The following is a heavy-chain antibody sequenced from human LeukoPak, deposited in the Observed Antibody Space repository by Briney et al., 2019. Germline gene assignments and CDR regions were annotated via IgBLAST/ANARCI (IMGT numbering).Heavy chain of an antibody. J-gene: IGHJ4*02. Sequence: SVKLSCKVSGGTFSSCAISWVRQAPGQGLELMGRIIPIFGTANYAQKFLGSVTVTADESTSTAYMELSSLRSENTAVYYCAILHGYSSSWSQNFDYWGQGTLVTVSS. CDR2: IIPIFGTA. CDR1: GGTFSSCA. D-gene: IGHD6-13*01. V-gene: IGHV1-69*13. CDR3: AILHGYSSSWSQNFDY.